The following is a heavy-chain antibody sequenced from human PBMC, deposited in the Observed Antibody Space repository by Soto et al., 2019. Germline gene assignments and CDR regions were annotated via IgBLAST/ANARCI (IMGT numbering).Heavy chain of an antibody. CDR2: LYSSGST. D-gene: IGHD2-8*01. CDR3: ARRVSAYYDF. V-gene: IGHV4-59*02. Sequence: QVQLQESGPGLVKPSATLSLTCTVSGASVSRYYVAWIRQSPGKGLEWIGFLYSSGSTNYDSSLKRRVTISVDTSKTQYTVRLSSVTAADTAVYYCARRVSAYYDFWGQGTRVTVSS. J-gene: IGHJ4*02. CDR1: GASVSRYY.